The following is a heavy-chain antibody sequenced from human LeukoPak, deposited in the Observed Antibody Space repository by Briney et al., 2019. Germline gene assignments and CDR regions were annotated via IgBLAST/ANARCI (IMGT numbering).Heavy chain of an antibody. Sequence: ASVKVSCKASGGTFSSYAISWVRQAPGQGLEWMGRIIPIFGTANYAQKFQGRVTITTDESTSTAYMELSSLRSEDTAVYYCARDFHELYYYDSSGYYYSYFDCWGQGTLVTVSS. CDR3: ARDFHELYYYDSSGYYYSYFDC. J-gene: IGHJ4*02. V-gene: IGHV1-69*05. CDR2: IIPIFGTA. D-gene: IGHD3-22*01. CDR1: GGTFSSYA.